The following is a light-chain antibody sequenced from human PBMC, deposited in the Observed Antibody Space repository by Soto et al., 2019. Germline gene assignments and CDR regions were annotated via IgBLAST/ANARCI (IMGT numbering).Light chain of an antibody. V-gene: IGLV2-23*01. CDR3: CSYAGSSTWV. CDR2: EGS. CDR1: SSDVGSYNL. Sequence: QSALTQPASVSGSPGQSITISCTGNSSDVGSYNLVSWYQQHPGKAPKLMIYEGSKRPSGVSNRFSGSKSGNTASLTISGLQAEDEADYYCCSYAGSSTWVFGTGTKLTVL. J-gene: IGLJ1*01.